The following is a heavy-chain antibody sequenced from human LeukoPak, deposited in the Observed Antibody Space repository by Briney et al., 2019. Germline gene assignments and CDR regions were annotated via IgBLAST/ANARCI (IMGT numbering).Heavy chain of an antibody. D-gene: IGHD2-15*01. CDR2: IYPRDGST. CDR1: GYTFTNNY. V-gene: IGHV1-46*01. CDR3: ASWDCSGGSCYRGDFDY. J-gene: IGHJ4*02. Sequence: ASVKVSCKASGYTFTNNYLHWVRQAPGQGLEWMGMIYPRDGSTSYAQKFQGRVTMTRDTSTSTVYMELSSLRSEDTAVYYCASWDCSGGSCYRGDFDYWGQGTLVTVSS.